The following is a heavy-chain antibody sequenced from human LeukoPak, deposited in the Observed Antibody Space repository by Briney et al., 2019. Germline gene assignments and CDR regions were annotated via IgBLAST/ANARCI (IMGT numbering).Heavy chain of an antibody. V-gene: IGHV1-18*01. J-gene: IGHJ5*02. Sequence: ASVKVSCKASGYTFTSYGISWVRQAPGQGLEWMGWISAYNGNTNYAQKLQGRDTMTTDTSTSTAYMELRSLRSDDTAVYYCARGRSIAAAGRDNWFDPWGQGTLVTVSS. D-gene: IGHD6-13*01. CDR3: ARGRSIAAAGRDNWFDP. CDR2: ISAYNGNT. CDR1: GYTFTSYG.